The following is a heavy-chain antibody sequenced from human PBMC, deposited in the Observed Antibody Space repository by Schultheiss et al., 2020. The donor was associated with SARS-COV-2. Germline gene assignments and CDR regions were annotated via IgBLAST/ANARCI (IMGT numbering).Heavy chain of an antibody. D-gene: IGHD6-19*01. CDR2: INPNSGGT. V-gene: IGHV1-2*02. J-gene: IGHJ4*02. Sequence: ASVKVSCKASGYAFTGYYMHWVRQAPGQGLEWMGWINPNSGGTNYAQKFQGRVTMTRDTSISTAYMELKSLRSDDTAVYYCARQGTIAVAGNDYWGQGTLVTVSS. CDR3: ARQGTIAVAGNDY. CDR1: GYAFTGYY.